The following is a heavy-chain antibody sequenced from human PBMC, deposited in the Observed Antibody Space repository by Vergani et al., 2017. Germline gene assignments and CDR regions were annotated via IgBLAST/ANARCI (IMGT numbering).Heavy chain of an antibody. CDR2: FDPEDGET. V-gene: IGHV1-24*01. D-gene: IGHD3-16*01. J-gene: IGHJ6*02. CDR1: GYTFTGYY. Sequence: QVQLVQSGAEVKKTGASVKVSCKASGYTFTGYYMHWVRQAPGKGLEWMGGFDPEDGETIYAQKFQGRVTMTEDTSTDTAYMELSSLRSEDTAVYYCATGGGSDAYYYYGMDVWGQGTTVTVSS. CDR3: ATGGGSDAYYYYGMDV.